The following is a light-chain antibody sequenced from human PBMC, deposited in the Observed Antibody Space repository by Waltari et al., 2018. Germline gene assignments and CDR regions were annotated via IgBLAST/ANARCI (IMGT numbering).Light chain of an antibody. Sequence: DIQMTQSPSTLSASVGDRVTITCRASQSIHSWLAWYQQKPGKAPKLLHYKASSLESGGPSRFSGSGAGTEFTLTISSLQPDDFATYYCQQYNSYSSTWTFGQGTKVEIK. J-gene: IGKJ1*01. CDR1: QSIHSW. CDR3: QQYNSYSSTWT. V-gene: IGKV1-5*03. CDR2: KAS.